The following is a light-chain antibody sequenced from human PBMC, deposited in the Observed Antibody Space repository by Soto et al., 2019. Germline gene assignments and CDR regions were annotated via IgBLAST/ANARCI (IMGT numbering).Light chain of an antibody. Sequence: DIQMTQSPSSLSASVGDRVTITCRASQSITSYLNWYKHKPGKAPKLLIYGASRLQSGVPSRFSGSGSGTDFTLTISSLQPEDFATYYCQQGYSVPLTFGGGTKVEIK. CDR1: QSITSY. CDR2: GAS. V-gene: IGKV1-39*01. J-gene: IGKJ4*01. CDR3: QQGYSVPLT.